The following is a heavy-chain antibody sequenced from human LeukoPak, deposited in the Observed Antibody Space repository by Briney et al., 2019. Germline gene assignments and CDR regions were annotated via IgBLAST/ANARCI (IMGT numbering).Heavy chain of an antibody. Sequence: GGSLRLSCAASGFTFSSYAMHGVRQAPGKGLEYVSAISSNGGSTYYANSVKGRFTISRDNSKNTLYLQMGSLRAEDMAVYYCARANSGTYGRYFDYWGQGTLVTVSS. CDR2: ISSNGGST. D-gene: IGHD1-26*01. CDR3: ARANSGTYGRYFDY. J-gene: IGHJ4*02. CDR1: GFTFSSYA. V-gene: IGHV3-64*01.